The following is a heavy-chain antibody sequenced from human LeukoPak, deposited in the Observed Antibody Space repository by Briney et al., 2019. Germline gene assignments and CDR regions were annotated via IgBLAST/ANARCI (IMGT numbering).Heavy chain of an antibody. J-gene: IGHJ4*02. Sequence: GGSLRLSCAASGFTFRSYAMSWVRQPPGKGLEWVSAVSDSGDATRYADSVKGRFTISRDNSKDTLYLQMNSLRAEDTAVYYCAKGGYGDYVRFFDYWGQGTLVTVSS. V-gene: IGHV3-23*01. D-gene: IGHD4-17*01. CDR2: VSDSGDAT. CDR3: AKGGYGDYVRFFDY. CDR1: GFTFRSYA.